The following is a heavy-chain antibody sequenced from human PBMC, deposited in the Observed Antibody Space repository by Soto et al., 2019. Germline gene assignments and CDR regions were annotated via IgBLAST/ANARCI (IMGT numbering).Heavy chain of an antibody. J-gene: IGHJ6*02. Sequence: EVQLLESGGGLVQPGRSLRLSCAASGFTFDNYGMSWVRQAPGKGLEWIGAITGAGGSTYNADSVKGRFTISRDNSKKTVYLQVDSLRVEDTAVYYCAKGHSDSFGNYDYFGMDVWGQGTTVTVSS. V-gene: IGHV3-23*01. CDR2: ITGAGGST. CDR3: AKGHSDSFGNYDYFGMDV. D-gene: IGHD4-4*01. CDR1: GFTFDNYG.